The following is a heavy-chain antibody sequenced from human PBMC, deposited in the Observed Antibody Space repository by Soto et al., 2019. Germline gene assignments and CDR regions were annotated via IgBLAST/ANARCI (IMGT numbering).Heavy chain of an antibody. CDR2: IKQDGSEK. J-gene: IGHJ4*02. V-gene: IGHV3-7*01. CDR1: GFTFSSYW. CDR3: ARAQPGYGDSNHLFDY. Sequence: GGSLRLACAASGFTFSSYWMSWVRRAPGKGLEWVANIKQDGSEKYYVDSVKGRFTLSRDNAQNSLYLQMNSLRAEDTAVYYCARAQPGYGDSNHLFDYWRQATLVTVSS. D-gene: IGHD4-17*01.